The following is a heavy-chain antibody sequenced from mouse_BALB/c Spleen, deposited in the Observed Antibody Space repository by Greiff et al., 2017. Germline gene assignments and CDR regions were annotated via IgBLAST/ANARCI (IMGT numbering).Heavy chain of an antibody. CDR1: GFTFSSFG. CDR3: ARIGYAMDY. J-gene: IGHJ4*01. V-gene: IGHV5-17*02. CDR2: ISSGSSTI. Sequence: EVKLMESGGGLVQPGGSRKLSCAASGFTFSSFGMHWVRQAPEKGLEWFAYISSGSSTIYYADTVKGRFTISRDNPKNTLFLQMTSLRSEDTAMYYCARIGYAMDYWGQGTSVTVSS.